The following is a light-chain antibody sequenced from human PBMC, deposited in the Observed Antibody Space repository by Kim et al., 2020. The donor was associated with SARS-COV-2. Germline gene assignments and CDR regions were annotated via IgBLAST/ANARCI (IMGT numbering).Light chain of an antibody. Sequence: ASVGDRVTITGRASQSISSWVAWYLQKPGKAPKLLIDDVSSLESGVPSRFSGSGSGTEFTLTISSLQPDDFATYYCQQYNSYSRTYCQGTKVDIK. V-gene: IGKV1-5*01. CDR1: QSISSW. CDR2: DVS. J-gene: IGKJ1*01. CDR3: QQYNSYSRT.